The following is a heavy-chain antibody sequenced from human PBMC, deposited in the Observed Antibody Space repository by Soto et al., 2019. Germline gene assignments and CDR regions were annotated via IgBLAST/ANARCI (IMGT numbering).Heavy chain of an antibody. CDR3: SKLEGAFEI. J-gene: IGHJ3*02. Sequence: EVQLVESGGGLVQPGRSLRLSCATSGFSFKDYAMHWVRQAPGKGLEWVSGISWNSCNIGYADSVKGRFTISRDNAKNSLYQQIICLRDEDTAWYYCSKLEGAFEIGGHVTMVTVS. V-gene: IGHV3-9*01. CDR2: ISWNSCNI. D-gene: IGHD1-26*01. CDR1: GFSFKDYA.